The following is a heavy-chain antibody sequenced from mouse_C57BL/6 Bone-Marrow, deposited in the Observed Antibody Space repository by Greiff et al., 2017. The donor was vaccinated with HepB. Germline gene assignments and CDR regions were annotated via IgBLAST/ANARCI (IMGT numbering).Heavy chain of an antibody. J-gene: IGHJ2*01. D-gene: IGHD1-1*01. CDR3: ARGTTVVATGDY. CDR1: GYTFTSYW. CDR2: IDPSDSYT. V-gene: IGHV1-59*01. Sequence: VQLQQSGAELVRPGTSVKLSCKASGYTFTSYWMHWVKQRPGQGLEWIGVIDPSDSYTNYNQKFKGKATLTVDTSSSTAYMQLSSLTSEDSAVYYCARGTTVVATGDYWGQGTTLTVSS.